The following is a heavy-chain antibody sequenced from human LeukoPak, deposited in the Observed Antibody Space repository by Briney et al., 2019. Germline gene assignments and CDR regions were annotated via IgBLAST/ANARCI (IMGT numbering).Heavy chain of an antibody. CDR2: IYYSGST. J-gene: IGHJ4*02. CDR3: ASVYYDPPHYFDY. V-gene: IGHV4-31*03. D-gene: IGHD3-3*01. CDR1: GGSISSGGYY. Sequence: SETLSLTCTVSGGSISSGGYYWSWIRQHPGKGLEWIGYIYYSGSTYYNPSLKSRVTISVDTSKNQFSLKLSSVTAADTAVCYCASVYYDPPHYFDYWGQGTPVTVSS.